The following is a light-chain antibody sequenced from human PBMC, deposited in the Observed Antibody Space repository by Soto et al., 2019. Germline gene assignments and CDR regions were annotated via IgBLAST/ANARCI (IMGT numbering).Light chain of an antibody. CDR2: KAS. J-gene: IGKJ5*01. Sequence: DIQMTQSPSTLSASVGDRVTITCRASQSISSWLAWYQQKPGKAPKLLIYKASSLESGVPSRFSGSGSGTEFTLTISSLQPDDFATYYCQQYNSYPTFGQGTQPEIK. CDR3: QQYNSYPT. V-gene: IGKV1-5*03. CDR1: QSISSW.